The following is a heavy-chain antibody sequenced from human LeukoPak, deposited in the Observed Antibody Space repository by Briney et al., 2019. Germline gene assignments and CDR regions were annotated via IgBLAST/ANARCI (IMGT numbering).Heavy chain of an antibody. J-gene: IGHJ4*02. CDR3: ARESLGSFAY. CDR2: ISYDGGTK. CDR1: GFXFSSYA. V-gene: IGHV3-30-3*01. Sequence: PGGSLRLSCAASGFXFSSYAMHWVRQAPGKGLEWVAVISYDGGTKYYADSVKGRFTISRDDSKNTLYLQMNSLRAEDTAVYYCARESLGSFAYWGQGTLVTVSS. D-gene: IGHD7-27*01.